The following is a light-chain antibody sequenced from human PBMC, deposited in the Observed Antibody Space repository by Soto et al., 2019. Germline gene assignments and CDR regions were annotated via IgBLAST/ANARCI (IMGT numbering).Light chain of an antibody. CDR3: QHYANSPLT. V-gene: IGKV3-20*01. J-gene: IGKJ4*01. CDR2: AAS. CDR1: QSVSSTY. Sequence: EIVLTQSPGTLSLSPGERATLSCRASQSVSSTYLAWYQQKPGQAPRLLIYAASSRATGIPDRFSGSASGTDFTLTISRLEPEDFAVYFCQHYANSPLTFGGGTNVEIK.